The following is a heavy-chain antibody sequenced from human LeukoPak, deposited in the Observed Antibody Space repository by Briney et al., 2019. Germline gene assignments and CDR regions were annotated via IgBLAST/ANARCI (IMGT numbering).Heavy chain of an antibody. V-gene: IGHV3-74*01. J-gene: IGHJ4*02. CDR1: GFTFSSYS. D-gene: IGHD6-13*01. Sequence: GGSLRLSCAASGFTFSSYSMNWVRQAPGKGLVWVSRINSDGSSTSYADSVKGRFTISRDNAKNTLYLQMNSLRAEDTAVYYCARAGSSWSFDYWGQGTLVTVSS. CDR2: INSDGSST. CDR3: ARAGSSWSFDY.